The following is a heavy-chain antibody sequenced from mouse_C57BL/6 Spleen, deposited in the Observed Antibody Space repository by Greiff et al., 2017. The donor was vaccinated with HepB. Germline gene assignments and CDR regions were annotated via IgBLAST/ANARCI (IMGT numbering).Heavy chain of an antibody. CDR3: ARGGQLRLRDWFAY. CDR2: IYPGGGYT. Sequence: QVQLQQSGAELVRPGTSVKMSCKASGYTFTNYWLGWAKQRPGHGLEWIGDIYPGGGYTNYNEKFKGKATLTADKSSSTAYMQFSSLTSEDSAIYDGARGGQLRLRDWFAYWGQGTLVTVSA. D-gene: IGHD3-2*02. V-gene: IGHV1-63*01. J-gene: IGHJ3*01. CDR1: GYTFTNYW.